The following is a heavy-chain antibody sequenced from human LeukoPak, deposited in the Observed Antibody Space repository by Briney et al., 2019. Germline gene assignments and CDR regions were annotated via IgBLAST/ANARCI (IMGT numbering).Heavy chain of an antibody. CDR1: GFTFSSYA. CDR3: AKERAGTTFDY. V-gene: IGHV3-23*01. Sequence: GGSLRLSCAASGFTFSSYAMSWVRQAPGKGLEWVSTISGSGGSTNHADSVKGRFTISRDDSKNTLYLQMNSLRAEDTAVYYCAKERAGTTFDYWGQGTLVTVSS. CDR2: ISGSGGST. D-gene: IGHD4-11*01. J-gene: IGHJ4*02.